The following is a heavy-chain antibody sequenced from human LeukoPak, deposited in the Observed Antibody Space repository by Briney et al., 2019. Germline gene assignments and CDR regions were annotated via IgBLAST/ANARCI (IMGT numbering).Heavy chain of an antibody. D-gene: IGHD6-19*01. J-gene: IGHJ4*02. CDR1: GGSISSYY. V-gene: IGHV4-59*01. CDR3: ARTGYSSGWFDY. Sequence: SVTLSLTCTVSGGSISSYYWSWIRQPPGKGLEWIGYIYYSGSTNYNPSLKSRVTISVDTSKNQFSLKLSSVTAADTAVYYCARTGYSSGWFDYWGQGTLVTVSS. CDR2: IYYSGST.